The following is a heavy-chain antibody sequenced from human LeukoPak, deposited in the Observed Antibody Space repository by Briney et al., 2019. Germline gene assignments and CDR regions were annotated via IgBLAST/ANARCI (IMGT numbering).Heavy chain of an antibody. CDR1: GFTFSDYY. D-gene: IGHD3-3*01. CDR3: ARDFGVVTPDASDI. CDR2: ISSSGSTI. Sequence: PGGSLRLSCAASGFTFSDYYMNWIRQAPGKGLEWVSYISSSGSTIYYADSVKGRFTISRDNAKNSLYLQMNSLRAEDTAVYYCARDFGVVTPDASDIWGQGTMVTVSS. J-gene: IGHJ3*02. V-gene: IGHV3-11*01.